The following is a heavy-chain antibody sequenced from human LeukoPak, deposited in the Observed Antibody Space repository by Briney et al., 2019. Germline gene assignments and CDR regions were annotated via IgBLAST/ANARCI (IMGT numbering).Heavy chain of an antibody. CDR2: IYYSGST. Sequence: PSETLSLTCTVSGGSISSYYWSWIRQPPGKGLEWIGYIYYSGSTNYNPSLKSRVTISVDTSKNQFSLKVTSVTAADTAVYYCARDGTDYDILSASARYYLDYWGQGTLVTVSS. J-gene: IGHJ4*02. V-gene: IGHV4-59*01. CDR1: GGSISSYY. CDR3: ARDGTDYDILSASARYYLDY. D-gene: IGHD3-9*01.